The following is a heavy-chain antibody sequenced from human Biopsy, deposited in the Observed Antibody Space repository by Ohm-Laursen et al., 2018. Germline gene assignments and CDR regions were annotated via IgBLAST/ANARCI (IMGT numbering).Heavy chain of an antibody. CDR3: ARAPADQYAARNYYSSHAFDM. D-gene: IGHD3-10*01. V-gene: IGHV4-61*01. Sequence: SDTLSLTCAVSDASASSGRYYWTWLRQPPRKPLEWIGYFYSSGSTRYNPSLESRLSISMDTSKNEVSLRLTTMTAADTAVYFCARAPADQYAARNYYSSHAFDMWGQGTKVTVSS. CDR2: FYSSGST. CDR1: DASASSGRYY. J-gene: IGHJ3*02.